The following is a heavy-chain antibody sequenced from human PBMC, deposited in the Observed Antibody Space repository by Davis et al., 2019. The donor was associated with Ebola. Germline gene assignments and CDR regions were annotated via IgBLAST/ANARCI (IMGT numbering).Heavy chain of an antibody. CDR2: IIPIFGTA. D-gene: IGHD6-13*01. J-gene: IGHJ2*01. CDR1: GGTFSSYA. CDR3: ARDIVYSSSWYYWYFDL. Sequence: SVQDSCQASGGTFSSYAISRVRQAPGQGLEWMVGIIPIFGTANYAQKFQGRVTITADESTSTAYMELSSLRSEDTAVYYCARDIVYSSSWYYWYFDLWVRGTLVTVSS. V-gene: IGHV1-69*13.